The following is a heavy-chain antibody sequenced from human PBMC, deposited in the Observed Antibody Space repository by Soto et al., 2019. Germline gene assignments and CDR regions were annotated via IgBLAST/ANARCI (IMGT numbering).Heavy chain of an antibody. V-gene: IGHV4-39*01. CDR2: IYYSGST. CDR1: GGSISSSSYY. CDR3: ARNHGYDVIPYDPI. D-gene: IGHD5-12*01. J-gene: IGHJ3*02. Sequence: SETLSLTCTVSGGSISSSSYYWGWIRQPPGKGLEWIGSIYYSGSTYYNPSLKSRVTISVDTSKNQFSLKLSSVTAADTAVYYCARNHGYDVIPYDPIWGQGTMVTVSS.